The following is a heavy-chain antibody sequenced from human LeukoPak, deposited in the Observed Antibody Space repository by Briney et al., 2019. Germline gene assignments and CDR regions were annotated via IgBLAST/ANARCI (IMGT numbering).Heavy chain of an antibody. D-gene: IGHD3-22*01. CDR1: GFTFSSYA. CDR2: ISGSGGST. J-gene: IGHJ4*02. Sequence: GGSLRLSCAASGFTFSSYAMSWVRQAPGKGLEWVSAISGSGGSTYYADSVKGRFTISRDNSKNTLYLQMNSLRAEDTAVYCCARDDSSGYYYQAFDYWGQGTLVTVSS. V-gene: IGHV3-23*01. CDR3: ARDDSSGYYYQAFDY.